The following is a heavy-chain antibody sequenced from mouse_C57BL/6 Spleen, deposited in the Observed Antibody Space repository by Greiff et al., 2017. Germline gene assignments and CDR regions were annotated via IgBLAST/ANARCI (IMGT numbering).Heavy chain of an antibody. CDR1: GYTFTSYW. V-gene: IGHV1-50*01. Sequence: QVQLQQPGAELVKPGASVKLSCKASGYTFTSYWMQWVKQRPGQGLEWIGEIDPSDSYTNYNQKFKGKATLTVDTSSSTAYMKLSSLTSEDSAVYYCARRGITTVVATPYYYAMDYWGQGTSVTVSS. CDR2: IDPSDSYT. CDR3: ARRGITTVVATPYYYAMDY. J-gene: IGHJ4*01. D-gene: IGHD1-1*01.